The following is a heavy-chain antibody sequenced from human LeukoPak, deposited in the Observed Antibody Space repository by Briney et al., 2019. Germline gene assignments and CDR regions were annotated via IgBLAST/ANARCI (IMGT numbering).Heavy chain of an antibody. Sequence: HTGGSLRLSCAASGFTFSNYWMHWIRQVPGKGLVWVSHIKYDGSATNYADSVKGRFIISRDNSRNTLFLQMNSLRAEDTAVYYCAKHHYSSSRDYFDYWGQGTLVTVSS. D-gene: IGHD6-13*01. CDR1: GFTFSNYW. J-gene: IGHJ4*02. CDR3: AKHHYSSSRDYFDY. CDR2: IKYDGSAT. V-gene: IGHV3-74*01.